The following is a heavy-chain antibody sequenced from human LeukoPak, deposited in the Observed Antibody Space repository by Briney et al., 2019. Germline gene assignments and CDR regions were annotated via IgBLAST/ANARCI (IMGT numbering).Heavy chain of an antibody. J-gene: IGHJ6*02. CDR3: ARRDRGGYYGMDV. CDR2: IYYSGGP. CDR1: GGSISSSTYY. D-gene: IGHD3-16*01. Sequence: SETLSLTCTVSGGSISSSTYYWDWIRHPPGKGLEWIGNIYYSGGPYYNPSLKSRVTISVDTSKNQFSLKLSSVTATDTAVYYCARRDRGGYYGMDVWGQGTTVTVSS. V-gene: IGHV4-39*01.